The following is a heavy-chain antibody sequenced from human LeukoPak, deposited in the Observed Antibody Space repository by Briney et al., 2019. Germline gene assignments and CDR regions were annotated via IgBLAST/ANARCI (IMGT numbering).Heavy chain of an antibody. V-gene: IGHV1-18*01. CDR1: GYTFTNYG. CDR2: ISVYNGNT. Sequence: ASVNASCNASGYTFTNYGISWVRQAPGQGLEWMGWISVYNGNTNYAQKFQGRVTMTTDTSTSTAYMELRSLTSDDTAVYYCARGGAGTHDDWGQGPLVTVSS. D-gene: IGHD6-13*01. CDR3: ARGGAGTHDD. J-gene: IGHJ4*02.